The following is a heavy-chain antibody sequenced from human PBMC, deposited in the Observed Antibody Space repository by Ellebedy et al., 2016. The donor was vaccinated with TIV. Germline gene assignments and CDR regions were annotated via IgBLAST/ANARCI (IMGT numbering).Heavy chain of an antibody. D-gene: IGHD2-15*01. CDR1: GGPFSGFF. V-gene: IGHV4-34*01. Sequence: MPSETLSLTCAVYGGPFSGFFWSWIRQAPGKGLEWIGEVDYSGNTNYNPSLRSRVTLSVDTSKFQVSLKLNSVTAADSAVYFCARTGCSGGSCYDYWGQGALVTVTS. J-gene: IGHJ4*02. CDR2: VDYSGNT. CDR3: ARTGCSGGSCYDY.